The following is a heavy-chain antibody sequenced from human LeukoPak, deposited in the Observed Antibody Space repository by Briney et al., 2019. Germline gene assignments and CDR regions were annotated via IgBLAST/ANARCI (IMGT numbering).Heavy chain of an antibody. CDR2: TYYRSKWYN. D-gene: IGHD2-2*01. CDR1: GDSVSSNSAA. J-gene: IGHJ4*02. V-gene: IGHV6-1*01. CDR3: ASIPRGYCSSTSCPDY. Sequence: SQTLSLTCAISGDSVSSNSAAWNWIRQSPSRGLEWLGWTYYRSKWYNDYAVSVKSRITINPDTSKNQFSLQLNSVTSEDTAVYYCASIPRGYCSSTSCPDYWGQGTLVTVSS.